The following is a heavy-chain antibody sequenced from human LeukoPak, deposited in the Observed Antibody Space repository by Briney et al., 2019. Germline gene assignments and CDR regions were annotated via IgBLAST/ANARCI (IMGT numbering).Heavy chain of an antibody. D-gene: IGHD1-1*01. Sequence: SVKVSCKASGGTFSSYAISWVRQAPGQGLEWMGRIIPILGIANYAQKFQGRVTITADKSTSTAYMELSSLRFEDTAVYYCARAIRTGTNQEARDYWGQGTLVTVSS. CDR2: IIPILGIA. CDR1: GGTFSSYA. J-gene: IGHJ4*02. CDR3: ARAIRTGTNQEARDY. V-gene: IGHV1-69*04.